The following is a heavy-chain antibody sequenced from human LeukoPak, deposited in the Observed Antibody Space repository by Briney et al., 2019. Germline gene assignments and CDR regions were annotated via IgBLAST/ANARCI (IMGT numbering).Heavy chain of an antibody. CDR3: ARSREYYYDSSGYFNY. V-gene: IGHV4-39*07. D-gene: IGHD3-22*01. J-gene: IGHJ4*02. CDR1: GGSISSSSYY. Sequence: SETLSLTCTVSGGSISSSSYYWGWIRQPPGKGLEWIGSIYYSGSTYYNPSLKSRVTISVDTSKNQFSLKLSSVTAADTAVYYCARSREYYYDSSGYFNYWGQGTLVTVSS. CDR2: IYYSGST.